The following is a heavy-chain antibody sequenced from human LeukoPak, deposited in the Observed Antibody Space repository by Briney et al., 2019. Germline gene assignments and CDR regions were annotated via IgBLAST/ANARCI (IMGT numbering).Heavy chain of an antibody. V-gene: IGHV3-15*01. D-gene: IGHD4-23*01. CDR2: IKSKYDGGTT. CDR3: TTDIPLTGGTNFAY. CDR1: EFTCRNVW. Sequence: NTGESLRLSCVGSEFTCRNVWMNWVRQAPGKGLEWVGLIKSKYDGGTTDYAAPVKGRFTISRDDLKNTLYLQINSLKTDDTAVYYCTTDIPLTGGTNFAYWGQGTPVTVAS. J-gene: IGHJ4*02.